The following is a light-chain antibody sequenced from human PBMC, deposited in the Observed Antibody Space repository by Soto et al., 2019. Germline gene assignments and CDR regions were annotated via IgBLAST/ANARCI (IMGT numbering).Light chain of an antibody. Sequence: QSVLTQPPSASGTPGQRITISCSGSSSNIGSHTVNWHQQVPGTAPKLLIYSNNERPSGVPDRFSGSKSGTSASLAISGLQSGDEADYYCAAWDDSLNGVIFGGGSKRAVL. CDR2: SNN. CDR1: SSNIGSHT. V-gene: IGLV1-44*01. J-gene: IGLJ2*01. CDR3: AAWDDSLNGVI.